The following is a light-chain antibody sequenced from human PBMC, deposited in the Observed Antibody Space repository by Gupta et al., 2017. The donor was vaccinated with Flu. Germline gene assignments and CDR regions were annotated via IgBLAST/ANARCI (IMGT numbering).Light chain of an antibody. CDR2: RNN. J-gene: IGLJ3*02. V-gene: IGLV1-47*01. Sequence: RVTISCSGSSSNIGSNYVYWYQQLPATAPKLLIYRNNKRPSGVPDRFSGSKSGTSASLAISGLRSEDEADYYCAAWDDSRSAWVFGGGTKLTVL. CDR3: AAWDDSRSAWV. CDR1: SSNIGSNY.